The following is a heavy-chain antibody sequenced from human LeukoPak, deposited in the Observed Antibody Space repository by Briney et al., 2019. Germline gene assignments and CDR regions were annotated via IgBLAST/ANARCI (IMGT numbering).Heavy chain of an antibody. CDR1: GGSISSGSYY. D-gene: IGHD1-1*01. Sequence: SEILSLTCTVSGGSISSGSYYWTWIRQPAGKGLEWIGRIYSSGSTDYNPSLKSRVTISVDTTKNRFSLNLSSLTAADTAVYYCARDISRWNELDSWGQGTLVTVSS. CDR2: IYSSGST. CDR3: ARDISRWNELDS. V-gene: IGHV4-61*02. J-gene: IGHJ4*02.